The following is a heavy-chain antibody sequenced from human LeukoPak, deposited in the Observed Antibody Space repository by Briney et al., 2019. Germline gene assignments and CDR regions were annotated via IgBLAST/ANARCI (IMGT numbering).Heavy chain of an antibody. CDR1: GGSISSSSYC. V-gene: IGHV4-39*01. CDR3: ARVRGVKVRGKSVQKVFDH. D-gene: IGHD3-10*01. J-gene: IGHJ4*02. CDR2: ICYSGST. Sequence: SETLSLTCTVSGGSISSSSYCWGWIRQPPGKGLEWIGSICYSGSTFYNPSLKSRVTLSVDTPKNQFSLKLSSVTAADTAVYYCARVRGVKVRGKSVQKVFDHWGQGTLVTVSS.